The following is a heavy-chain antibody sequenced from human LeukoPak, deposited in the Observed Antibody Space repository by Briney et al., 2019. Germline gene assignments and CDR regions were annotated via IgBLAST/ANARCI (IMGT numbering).Heavy chain of an antibody. J-gene: IGHJ4*02. D-gene: IGHD4-17*01. V-gene: IGHV3-53*01. CDR2: IYSGGST. CDR3: AREPLATVTTSEGY. CDR1: GFTVSSNY. Sequence: GGSLRLSCAASGFTVSSNYMSWVRQAPGKGLEWVSVIYSGGSTYYADSVKGRFTISRDNSKNTLYLQMNSLRAEDTAVYYCAREPLATVTTSEGYWGQGTLVTVSS.